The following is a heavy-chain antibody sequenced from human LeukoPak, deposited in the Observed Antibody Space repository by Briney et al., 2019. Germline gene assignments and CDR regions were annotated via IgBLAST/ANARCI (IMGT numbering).Heavy chain of an antibody. V-gene: IGHV3-30*02. CDR2: IRYDGSNK. Sequence: GGSLRLSCAAPGFTFSSYGMHWVRQAPGKGLEWVAFIRYDGSNKYYADSVKGRFTISRDNSKNTLYLQMNSLRAEDTAVYYCAKGRWKQLVIALDMDVWGKGTTVTISS. CDR3: AKGRWKQLVIALDMDV. J-gene: IGHJ6*03. D-gene: IGHD6-13*01. CDR1: GFTFSSYG.